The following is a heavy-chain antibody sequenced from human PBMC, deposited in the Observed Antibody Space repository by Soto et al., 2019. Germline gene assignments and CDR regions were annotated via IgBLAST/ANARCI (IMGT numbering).Heavy chain of an antibody. Sequence: QVQLVESGGGVVQPGRSLRLSCAASGFTFSSYAMHWVRQAPGKGLAWVAVISYDGSNTYYADSVKGRFTLSRDNSKNTLYLPMNRLRAEDTAVYYCASVPTVTTHPYYYYYGMDVWGQGTTVTVSS. CDR1: GFTFSSYA. CDR3: ASVPTVTTHPYYYYYGMDV. V-gene: IGHV3-30-3*01. D-gene: IGHD4-17*01. CDR2: ISYDGSNT. J-gene: IGHJ6*02.